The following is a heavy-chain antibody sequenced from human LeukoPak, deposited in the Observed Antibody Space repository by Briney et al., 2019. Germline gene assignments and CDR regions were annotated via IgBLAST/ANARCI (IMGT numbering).Heavy chain of an antibody. Sequence: PGGSLRLSCAASGLTFDDYGMSWVRHAPGKGLGLVSGINWNGGSTGYADSVKGRFTISRDNAKNSLYLQMNSLRAEDTALYYCARVGTYYDILAGYYSTYFDYWGQGTLVTVSS. V-gene: IGHV3-20*04. CDR3: ARVGTYYDILAGYYSTYFDY. CDR1: GLTFDDYG. D-gene: IGHD3-9*01. CDR2: INWNGGST. J-gene: IGHJ4*02.